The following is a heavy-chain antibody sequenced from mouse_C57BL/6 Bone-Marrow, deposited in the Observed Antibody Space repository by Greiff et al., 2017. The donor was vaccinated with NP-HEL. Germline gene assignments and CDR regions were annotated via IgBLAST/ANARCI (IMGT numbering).Heavy chain of an antibody. V-gene: IGHV1-69*01. CDR1: GYTFTSYW. J-gene: IGHJ4*01. Sequence: QVQLQQPGAELVMPGASVKLSCKASGYTFTSYWMHWVKQRPGQGFEWIGEFDPSDSYTNYNQKFKGKSTLTVDKSSSTAYMQLSSLTSEDSAVYYCARDGNPSDYAIDYWGQGTSVTVSS. CDR2: FDPSDSYT. CDR3: ARDGNPSDYAIDY. D-gene: IGHD2-1*01.